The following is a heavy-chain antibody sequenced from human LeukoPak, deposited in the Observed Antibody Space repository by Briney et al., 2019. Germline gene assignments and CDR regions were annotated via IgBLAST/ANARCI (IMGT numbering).Heavy chain of an antibody. D-gene: IGHD3-3*01. CDR1: RYTFTSYG. Sequence: GASEKVSCKASRYTFTSYGISWVRQAPGHRLEWMGWISAYNGNTNYAQKLQGRVTMTTDTSTSTAYMELRSLRSDDTAVYYCARDVFLEWFEDYMDVWGKGTTVTVSS. CDR2: ISAYNGNT. V-gene: IGHV1-18*01. CDR3: ARDVFLEWFEDYMDV. J-gene: IGHJ6*03.